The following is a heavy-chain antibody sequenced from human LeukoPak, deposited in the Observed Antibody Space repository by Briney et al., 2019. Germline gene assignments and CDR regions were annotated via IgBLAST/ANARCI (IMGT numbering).Heavy chain of an antibody. CDR3: ARAGQWLRLGFDY. J-gene: IGHJ4*02. V-gene: IGHV7-4-1*02. CDR1: GYTFTTYN. CDR2: INTNTGNP. Sequence: ASAKVSCKASGYTFTTYNMNWVRQAPGQGLEWKGWINTNTGNPTYAQGFTGRFVFSLDTSVSTAYLQINSLKAEDTAVYYCARAGQWLRLGFDYWGQGTLVTVSS. D-gene: IGHD5-12*01.